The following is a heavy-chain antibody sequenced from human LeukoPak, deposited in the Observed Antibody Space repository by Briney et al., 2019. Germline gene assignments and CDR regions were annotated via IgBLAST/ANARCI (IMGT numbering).Heavy chain of an antibody. CDR1: GFTFSSYR. J-gene: IGHJ6*03. Sequence: AGGSLRLSCAASGFTFSSYRMNWVRQAPGKGLEWISYISSSSSYIYYADSVKGRFTISRDNAKNSLYLQMNSLRAEDTAVYYCARDPFAYYYMDVWGKGTTVTVSS. V-gene: IGHV3-21*05. D-gene: IGHD2/OR15-2a*01. CDR2: ISSSSSYI. CDR3: ARDPFAYYYMDV.